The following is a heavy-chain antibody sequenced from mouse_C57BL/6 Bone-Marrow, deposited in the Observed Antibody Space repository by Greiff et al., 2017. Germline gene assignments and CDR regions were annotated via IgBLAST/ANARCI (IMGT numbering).Heavy chain of an antibody. CDR3: AKKGSYYSNYERFAY. Sequence: EVQLVESGAELVKPGASVKLSCTASGFNIKDYYMHWVKQRTEQGLEWIGRIDPEDGETKYAPKFQGKATITADTSSNTAYLQLSSLTSEDTAVYYCAKKGSYYSNYERFAYWGQGTLVTVSA. CDR1: GFNIKDYY. CDR2: IDPEDGET. D-gene: IGHD2-5*01. J-gene: IGHJ3*01. V-gene: IGHV14-2*01.